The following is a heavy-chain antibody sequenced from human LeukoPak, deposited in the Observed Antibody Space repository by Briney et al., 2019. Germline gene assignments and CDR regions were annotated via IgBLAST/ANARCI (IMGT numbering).Heavy chain of an antibody. Sequence: GASMQISCKGAGCGFTSYWIGWVRRMPGKGGEWMGMIYPGDCDTRYSPSFQGQVTISADKSISTAYLKWSSLNASDTAMYYCARARTLYRFDYWGQGTLVTVSS. CDR1: GCGFTSYW. CDR2: IYPGDCDT. D-gene: IGHD1-14*01. CDR3: ARARTLYRFDY. V-gene: IGHV5-51*01. J-gene: IGHJ4*02.